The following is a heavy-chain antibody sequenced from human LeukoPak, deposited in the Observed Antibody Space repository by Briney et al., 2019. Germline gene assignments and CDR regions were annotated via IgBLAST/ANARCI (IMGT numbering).Heavy chain of an antibody. D-gene: IGHD6-25*01. Sequence: SVKVSCKASGGTFSSYAISWVRQAPGQGLEWMGGIIPIFGTANYAQRFQGRVTITADESTSTAYMELSSLRSEDTAVYYCARGLTAADYYYSGMDVGGQGPTVTVSS. V-gene: IGHV1-69*13. CDR3: ARGLTAADYYYSGMDV. CDR2: IIPIFGTA. J-gene: IGHJ6*02. CDR1: GGTFSSYA.